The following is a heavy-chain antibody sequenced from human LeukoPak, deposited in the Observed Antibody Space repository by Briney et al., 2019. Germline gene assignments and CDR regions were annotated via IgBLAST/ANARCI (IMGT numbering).Heavy chain of an antibody. D-gene: IGHD6-13*01. CDR2: ISYDGSNK. J-gene: IGHJ5*02. CDR1: GFTFSSYG. CDR3: AKETEFFIAAAGIPWFDP. Sequence: QSGGSLRLSCAASGFTFSSYGMHWVRQAPGKGLEWVAVISYDGSNKYYADSVKGRFTISRDNSKNTLYLQMNSLRAEDTAVYYCAKETEFFIAAAGIPWFDPWGQGTLVTVSS. V-gene: IGHV3-30*18.